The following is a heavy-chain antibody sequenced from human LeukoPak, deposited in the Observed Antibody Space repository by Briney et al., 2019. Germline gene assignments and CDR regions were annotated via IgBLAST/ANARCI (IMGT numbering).Heavy chain of an antibody. CDR3: ARAVGYCSTTTCSYYYYMDV. V-gene: IGHV4-34*01. CDR2: INHSGST. D-gene: IGHD2-2*03. J-gene: IGHJ6*03. Sequence: KPSETLSLTCAVYGGSFSGYYWSWIRQPPGKGLEWIGEINHSGSTNYNPSLRSRVTISVDTSKNQFSLKLSSVTAADTAVYYCARAVGYCSTTTCSYYYYMDVWGKGTTVTVSS. CDR1: GGSFSGYY.